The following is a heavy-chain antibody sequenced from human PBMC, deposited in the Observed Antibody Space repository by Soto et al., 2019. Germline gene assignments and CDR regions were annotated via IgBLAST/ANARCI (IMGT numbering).Heavy chain of an antibody. CDR3: ARTVGGYSGYEYLDY. CDR1: GFTFSSYG. J-gene: IGHJ4*02. D-gene: IGHD5-12*01. V-gene: IGHV3-33*01. CDR2: IWYDGSNK. Sequence: SLRLSCAASGFTFSSYGMHWVRQAPGKGLEWVAVIWYDGSNKYYADSVKGRFTIPRGNSKNTLYLQMNSLRAEDTAVYYCARTVGGYSGYEYLDYWGQGTLVTVSS.